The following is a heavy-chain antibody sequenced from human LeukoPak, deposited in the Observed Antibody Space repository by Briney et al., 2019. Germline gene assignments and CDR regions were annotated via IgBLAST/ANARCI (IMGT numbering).Heavy chain of an antibody. D-gene: IGHD3-3*01. Sequence: SETLSLTCSVSGGSISTHHWAWIRQPAGKGLEWIGRLYCSGTREYNPSLKSRVTISVETSKNPFSLRMSSATAADTGVYFCVRDPSRSSFHPWGEGILVTVSS. V-gene: IGHV4-4*07. CDR2: LYCSGTR. CDR3: VRDPSRSSFHP. J-gene: IGHJ5*02. CDR1: GGSISTHH.